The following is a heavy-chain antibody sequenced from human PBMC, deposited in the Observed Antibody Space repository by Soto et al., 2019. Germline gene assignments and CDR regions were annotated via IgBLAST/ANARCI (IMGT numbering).Heavy chain of an antibody. CDR2: IKQDGSAK. V-gene: IGHV3-7*01. J-gene: IGHJ4*02. CDR1: GFTFSDLW. Sequence: EVQLVESGGGLVQPGGSLRLSCAASGFTFSDLWMSWVRQAPGKGLEWVANIKQDGSAKNYVDSVKGRFTISRDNAKSSLYLQTNSLRVEDTAVYYSTRNQVKADYWGQGTLVTVSS. D-gene: IGHD2-21*01. CDR3: TRNQVKADY.